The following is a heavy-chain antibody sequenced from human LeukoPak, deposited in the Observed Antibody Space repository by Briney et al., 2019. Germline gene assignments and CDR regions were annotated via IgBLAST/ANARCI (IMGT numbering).Heavy chain of an antibody. J-gene: IGHJ4*02. V-gene: IGHV1-2*02. CDR3: ARGESIVVVVAVTYY. CDR1: GYTFTGYY. D-gene: IGHD2-15*01. Sequence: ASVKVSCKASGYTFTGYYMHWVRQAPGQGLEWMGWINPNSGGTNYAQKFQGRVTMTRDTSISTAYMELSRLRSDDTAVYYCARGESIVVVVAVTYYWGQGTLVTVSS. CDR2: INPNSGGT.